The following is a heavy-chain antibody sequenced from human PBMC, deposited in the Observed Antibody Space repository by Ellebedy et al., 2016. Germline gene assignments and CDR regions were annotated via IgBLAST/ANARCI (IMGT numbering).Heavy chain of an antibody. CDR1: GFTFSSYA. Sequence: GGSLRLSCSASGFTFSSYAMHWVRQAPGKGLEYVSAISSNGGSTYYADSVKGRFTISRDNSKNTLYLQMNSLRAEDTAVYYCATITSRDAFDIWGQGTMVTVSS. CDR2: ISSNGGST. D-gene: IGHD3-16*01. J-gene: IGHJ3*02. CDR3: ATITSRDAFDI. V-gene: IGHV3-64*04.